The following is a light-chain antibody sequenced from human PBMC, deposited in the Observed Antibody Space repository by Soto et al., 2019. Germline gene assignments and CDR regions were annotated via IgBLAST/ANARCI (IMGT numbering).Light chain of an antibody. J-gene: IGKJ5*01. V-gene: IGKV3-20*01. CDR2: GAF. CDR3: QQNETLIT. CDR1: QSLSSSY. Sequence: EIVFTYSSGTLSFSPVERATLSCMASQSLSSSYFAWYQHKPGQGPRLLIYGAFTRATGIPDRFSGSGSGTDFTLTISRLETEDFAVYYCQQNETLITFGQGTRLEIK.